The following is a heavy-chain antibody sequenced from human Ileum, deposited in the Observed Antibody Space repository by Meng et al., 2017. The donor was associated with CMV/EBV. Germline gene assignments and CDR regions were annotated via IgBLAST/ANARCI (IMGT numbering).Heavy chain of an antibody. CDR3: ARDSSSSGAGY. J-gene: IGHJ4*02. Sequence: SLKISCVGSGFNFNNYWMNWVRQAPGKGLEWVSGISWNSGSIGYADSVKGRFTISRDNAKNSLYLQMNSLRAEDTALYYCARDSSSSGAGYWGQGTLVTVSS. D-gene: IGHD6-6*01. CDR1: GFNFNNYW. CDR2: ISWNSGSI. V-gene: IGHV3-9*01.